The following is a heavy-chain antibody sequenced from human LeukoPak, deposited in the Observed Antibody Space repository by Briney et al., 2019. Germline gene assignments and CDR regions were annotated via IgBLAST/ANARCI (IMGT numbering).Heavy chain of an antibody. Sequence: PGGSLRLSCAASGFTFSNYEMNWVRQAPGKGLEWVSYISSRGGTTHYADSVKGRFTISRDNAKNSLYLQMNSLRAEDTAVYYCAREGYYVKMDYWGQGTLVTVSS. V-gene: IGHV3-48*03. J-gene: IGHJ4*02. CDR1: GFTFSNYE. CDR3: AREGYYVKMDY. D-gene: IGHD3-10*02. CDR2: ISSRGGTT.